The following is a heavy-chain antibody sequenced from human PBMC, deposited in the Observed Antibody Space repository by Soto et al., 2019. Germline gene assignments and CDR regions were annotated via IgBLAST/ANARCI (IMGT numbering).Heavy chain of an antibody. D-gene: IGHD3-22*01. Sequence: PGGSLRLSCAASGFTFSSYDMHWVRQATGKGLEWVSAIGTAGDTYYPGSVKGRFTISRENAKNSLYLQMNSLRAGDTAVYYCARGPTHYYDSTTILYGMDVWGQGTTVTVSS. CDR3: ARGPTHYYDSTTILYGMDV. V-gene: IGHV3-13*04. CDR2: IGTAGDT. J-gene: IGHJ6*02. CDR1: GFTFSSYD.